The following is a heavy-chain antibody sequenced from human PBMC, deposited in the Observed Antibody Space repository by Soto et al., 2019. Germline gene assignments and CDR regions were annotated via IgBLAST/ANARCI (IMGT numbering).Heavy chain of an antibody. CDR1: GGSISSYY. V-gene: IGHV4-4*07. CDR2: IYTGGST. D-gene: IGHD2-2*02. Sequence: SETLSLTCTVSGGSISSYYWSWIRQPAGKGLEWIGRIYTGGSTNYNPSLKSRVTMSVDTSKNQFSLKLSSVTAADTAVYYCARAPIRYCSSTGCYTPWGMDVWGQGTTVTVSS. J-gene: IGHJ6*02. CDR3: ARAPIRYCSSTGCYTPWGMDV.